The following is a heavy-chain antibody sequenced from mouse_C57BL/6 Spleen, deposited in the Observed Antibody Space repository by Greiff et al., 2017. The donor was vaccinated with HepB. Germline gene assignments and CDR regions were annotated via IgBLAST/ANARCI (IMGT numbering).Heavy chain of an antibody. D-gene: IGHD1-1*01. V-gene: IGHV7-3*01. CDR2: IRNKANGYTT. CDR3: ARCPITTVVVYYWYFDV. Sequence: EVKLQESGGGLVQPGGSLSLSCAASGFTFTDYYMSWVRQPPGKALEWLGFIRNKANGYTTEYSASVKGRFTISRDNSQSILYLQMNALRAEDSATYYCARCPITTVVVYYWYFDVWGTGTTVTVSS. J-gene: IGHJ1*03. CDR1: GFTFTDYY.